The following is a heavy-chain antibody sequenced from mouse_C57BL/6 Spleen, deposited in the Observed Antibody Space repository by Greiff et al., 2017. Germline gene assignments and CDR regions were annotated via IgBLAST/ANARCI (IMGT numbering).Heavy chain of an antibody. Sequence: VQLQESGAELARPGASVKLSCKASGYTFTSYGISWVKQRTGQGLEWIGEIYPRSGNTYYNEKFKGKATLTADKSSSTAYMELRSLTSEDSAVYFCARGGGYDEGAYYFHYWGQGTTRTVSS. CDR2: IYPRSGNT. D-gene: IGHD2-2*01. CDR1: GYTFTSYG. J-gene: IGHJ2*01. V-gene: IGHV1-81*01. CDR3: ARGGGYDEGAYYFHY.